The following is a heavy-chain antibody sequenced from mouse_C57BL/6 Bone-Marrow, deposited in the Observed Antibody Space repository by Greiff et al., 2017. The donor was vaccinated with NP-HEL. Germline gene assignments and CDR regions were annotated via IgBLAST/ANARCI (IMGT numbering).Heavy chain of an antibody. J-gene: IGHJ2*01. Sequence: EVQLQQSGPELVKPGASVKMSCKASGYKFTDYNMHWVKQSHGKSLEWIGYINPNNGGTSYNQKFKGKATLTVNKSSSTAYMALRSLTSEDSAVYYCARSGVLRSYYFDYWGQGTTLTVSS. V-gene: IGHV1-22*01. CDR3: ARSGVLRSYYFDY. CDR2: INPNNGGT. D-gene: IGHD1-1*01. CDR1: GYKFTDYN.